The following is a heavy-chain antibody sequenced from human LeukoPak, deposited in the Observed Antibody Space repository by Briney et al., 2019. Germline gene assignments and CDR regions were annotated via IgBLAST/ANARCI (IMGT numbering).Heavy chain of an antibody. V-gene: IGHV1-18*01. CDR3: ARVWYYYDSSGYLDY. CDR2: ISAYNGNT. J-gene: IGHJ4*02. CDR1: VYTFTSCG. D-gene: IGHD3-22*01. Sequence: SVTVSYKASVYTFTSCGISWVRQAPGQGLEWMGWISAYNGNTSYAQKLQGRVTMTTDTSTSTAYMELRSMRSDDTAVYYCARVWYYYDSSGYLDYWGQGTLVTVSS.